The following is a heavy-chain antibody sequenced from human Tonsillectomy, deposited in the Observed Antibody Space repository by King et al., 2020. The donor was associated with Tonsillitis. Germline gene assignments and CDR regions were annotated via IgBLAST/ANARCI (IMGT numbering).Heavy chain of an antibody. V-gene: IGHV1-69*06. CDR2: IIPIFGTT. Sequence: VQLVESGAEVKKPGSSVTVSCKASGGTFSSNGLTWVRQAPGQGLEWMGGIIPIFGTTNYAQKFQGRVTISADKVTSTAYMELSSLKSDDTAVYYCASPREQLVRDYYYNGLDVWGQGTPVTVSS. D-gene: IGHD6-13*01. CDR3: ASPREQLVRDYYYNGLDV. J-gene: IGHJ6*02. CDR1: GGTFSSNG.